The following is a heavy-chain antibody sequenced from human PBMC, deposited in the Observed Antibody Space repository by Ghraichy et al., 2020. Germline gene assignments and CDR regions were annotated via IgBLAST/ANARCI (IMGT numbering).Heavy chain of an antibody. D-gene: IGHD3-22*01. CDR3: ARHGYYDSSGYYRGDWFDP. Sequence: SETLSLTCTVSGGSISSYYWSWIRQPPGKGLEWIGYIYTSGSTNYNPSLKSRVTISVDTSKNQFSLKLSSVTAADTAVYYCARHGYYDSSGYYRGDWFDPWGQGTLVTVSS. CDR2: IYTSGST. CDR1: GGSISSYY. J-gene: IGHJ5*02. V-gene: IGHV4-4*09.